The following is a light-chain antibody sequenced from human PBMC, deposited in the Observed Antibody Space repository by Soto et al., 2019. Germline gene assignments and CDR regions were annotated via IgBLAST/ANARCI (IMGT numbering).Light chain of an antibody. V-gene: IGKV2D-29*01. CDR3: MQSIQLPRT. CDR1: QSLLHSDGKTY. J-gene: IGKJ1*01. CDR2: EVS. Sequence: DIVMTQTPLSLSVTPGQPASISCKSSQSLLHSDGKTYLYWYLQRSGQPPQLLIHEVSNRFSGVPERFSGSGSGTEFTLEISRVEAEDFGIYYCMQSIQLPRTFGQGTKVEIK.